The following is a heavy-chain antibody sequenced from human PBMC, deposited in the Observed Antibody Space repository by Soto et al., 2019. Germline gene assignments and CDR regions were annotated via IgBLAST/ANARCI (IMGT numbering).Heavy chain of an antibody. V-gene: IGHV4-30-2*01. J-gene: IGHJ4*02. D-gene: IGHD3-9*01. CDR2: IYHTGTT. CDR3: ARRSLYDILTGYLYPRPFDY. CDR1: GGSINSGDYS. Sequence: SETLSLTCTVSGGSINSGDYSWTWIRQPPGKGLEWIGYIYHTGTTYYNMSLKSRVTISVDRSKNQFSLKLSSVTAADTAVYYCARRSLYDILTGYLYPRPFDYWGQGNLVTVSS.